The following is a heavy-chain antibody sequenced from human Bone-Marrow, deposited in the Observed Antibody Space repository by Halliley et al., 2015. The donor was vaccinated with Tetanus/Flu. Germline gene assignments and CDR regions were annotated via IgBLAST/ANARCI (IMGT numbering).Heavy chain of an antibody. J-gene: IGHJ3*02. CDR1: GFTLSSYY. CDR2: IKQDGSDK. CDR3: ARESVFCGGDCYDDASDI. V-gene: IGHV3-7*03. Sequence: AASGFTLSSYYMTWVRQAPGKGLEWVANIKQDGSDKYYVDSVKGRFTISRDNAKNSLYLQMNSLRVEDTAIYYCARESVFCGGDCYDDASDIWGQGTMVTVSS. D-gene: IGHD2-21*02.